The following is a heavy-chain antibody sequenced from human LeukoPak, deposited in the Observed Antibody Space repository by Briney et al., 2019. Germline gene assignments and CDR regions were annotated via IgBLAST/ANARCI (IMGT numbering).Heavy chain of an antibody. CDR2: MNPNSGNT. D-gene: IGHD3-10*01. J-gene: IGHJ4*02. Sequence: ASVKVSCKASEYTFTSYDINWVRQATGQGLEWMGWMNPNSGNTGYAQKFQGRVTMTRNTSISTAYMELSSLRSEDTAVYYCARDRWRYYGSGSYFPFDYWGQGTLVTVSS. V-gene: IGHV1-8*01. CDR1: EYTFTSYD. CDR3: ARDRWRYYGSGSYFPFDY.